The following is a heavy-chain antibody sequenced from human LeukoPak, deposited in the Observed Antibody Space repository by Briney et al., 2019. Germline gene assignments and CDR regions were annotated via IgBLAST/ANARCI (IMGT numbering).Heavy chain of an antibody. CDR1: GFTFSSYS. J-gene: IGHJ1*01. V-gene: IGHV3-21*01. CDR2: ISSSSYI. D-gene: IGHD3-22*01. Sequence: GGSLRLSCAASGFTFSSYSMNWVRQAPGKGLEWVSSISSSSYIYYADSLKGRFTISRDNAKNSLYLQMNSLRAEDTAVYYCARVPNYYDSSGPFQHWGQGTLVTVSS. CDR3: ARVPNYYDSSGPFQH.